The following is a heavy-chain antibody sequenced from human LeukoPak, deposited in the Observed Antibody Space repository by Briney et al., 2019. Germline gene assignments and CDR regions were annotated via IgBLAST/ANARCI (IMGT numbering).Heavy chain of an antibody. CDR3: ARGHVLVPAATGY. V-gene: IGHV1-8*01. D-gene: IGHD2-2*01. CDR1: GYTFTSYQ. CDR2: MNPDNGNT. J-gene: IGHJ4*02. Sequence: ASVTVSCKASGYTFTSYQINWVRQATGQGLEWMGWMNPDNGNTGFAQNFQGRVTMTRNISISTAYMALSSLRSGDTAVYYCARGHVLVPAATGYWGQGTLVTVSS.